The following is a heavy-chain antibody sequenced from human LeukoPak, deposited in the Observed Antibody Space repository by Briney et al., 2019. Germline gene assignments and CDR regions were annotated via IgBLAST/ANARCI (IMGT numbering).Heavy chain of an antibody. CDR1: GGTFSMYA. CDR2: IIPMFGTA. V-gene: IGHV1-69*05. J-gene: IGHJ5*02. D-gene: IGHD1-26*01. CDR3: ARDSYNGSYYDP. Sequence: SVTVSCKTSGGTFSMYAISWVRQAPGQGLEWMGRIIPMFGTAYYAQNFQDRVTIITAESTTIAYMRLSSLRFEDTAVYYCARDSYNGSYYDPWGQGTLVAVSS.